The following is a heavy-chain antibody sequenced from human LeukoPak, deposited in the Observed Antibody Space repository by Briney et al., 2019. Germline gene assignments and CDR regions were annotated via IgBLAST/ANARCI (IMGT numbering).Heavy chain of an antibody. D-gene: IGHD5-18*01. CDR2: ITDSGFST. V-gene: IGHV3-23*01. CDR3: VKGYSYGYAQFFFDY. CDR1: GFSFSNCV. J-gene: IGHJ4*02. Sequence: GGSLRLSCAASGFSFSNCVMSWVRQAPGKGLEWVSGITDSGFSTFYADSVKGRFTISRDNAKDTLYLQMNSLGAEDTATYFCVKGYSYGYAQFFFDYWGQGTLVTVSS.